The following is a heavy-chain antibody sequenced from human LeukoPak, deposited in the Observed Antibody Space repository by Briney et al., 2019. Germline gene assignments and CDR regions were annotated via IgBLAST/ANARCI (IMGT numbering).Heavy chain of an antibody. CDR2: IRPTGTNT. CDR1: GFPFNTYA. D-gene: IGHD1-14*01. CDR3: AKLAFCETSAPLRDIDF. Sequence: GGSLRLSCAASGFPFNTYAMSWVRQAPGKGLEYISVIRPTGTNTYYASSVKGRFTISRDDSRTMVYLQMSSLRAEDTAIYYCAKLAFCETSAPLRDIDFWGQGTLVTVSS. V-gene: IGHV3-23*01. J-gene: IGHJ4*02.